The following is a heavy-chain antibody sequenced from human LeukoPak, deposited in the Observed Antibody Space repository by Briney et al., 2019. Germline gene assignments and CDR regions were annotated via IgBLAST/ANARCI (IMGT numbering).Heavy chain of an antibody. J-gene: IGHJ4*02. V-gene: IGHV3-48*01. CDR3: ARGRPSYSLDY. CDR2: ISSSSSTT. D-gene: IGHD4-11*01. Sequence: GGSLRLSCAASGFTFSSYSMNWVRQAPGKGLEWVSYISSSSSTTYYADSVKGRFTISRDNAKNSLHLQMNSLRAEDTAVYYCARGRPSYSLDYWGQGTLVTVSS. CDR1: GFTFSSYS.